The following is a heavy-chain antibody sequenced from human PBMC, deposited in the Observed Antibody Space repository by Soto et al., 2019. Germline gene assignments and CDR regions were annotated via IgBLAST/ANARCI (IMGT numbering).Heavy chain of an antibody. CDR2: IYKSGSI. CDR1: GVSISSSNW. CDR3: VRLGYSGGWSGFDY. Sequence: QVQLQESGPGLVSPSGTLSLTCAVSGVSISSSNWWGWVRQPPGKWLEWIAEIYKSGSINHNPYLKSRATTSIDNSKNQSSLKLNLVTAADTAVYYCVRLGYSGGWSGFDYWGQGTLVTVSS. J-gene: IGHJ4*02. V-gene: IGHV4-4*02. D-gene: IGHD6-19*01.